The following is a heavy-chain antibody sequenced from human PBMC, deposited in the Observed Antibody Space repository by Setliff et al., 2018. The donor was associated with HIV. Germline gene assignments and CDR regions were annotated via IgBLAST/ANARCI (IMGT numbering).Heavy chain of an antibody. Sequence: SETLSLICTVSGGSLSNHYWSWLRQSPKNGLEWIGYVYYSGSTNYKPSFKSRVSISVDTSRNQFSLNLTSLTTADTAMYYCARSYYDFWNGLPRSFDVWGQGTMVTVSS. J-gene: IGHJ3*01. CDR2: VYYSGST. CDR1: GGSLSNHY. V-gene: IGHV4-59*11. D-gene: IGHD3-3*01. CDR3: ARSYYDFWNGLPRSFDV.